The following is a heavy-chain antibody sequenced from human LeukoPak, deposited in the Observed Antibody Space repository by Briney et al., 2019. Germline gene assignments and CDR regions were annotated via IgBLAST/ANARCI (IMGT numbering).Heavy chain of an antibody. CDR3: AKMIFGVVIIPPFDY. V-gene: IGHV3-23*01. CDR2: ISGSGGST. D-gene: IGHD3-3*01. CDR1: GFTFSSYA. J-gene: IGHJ4*02. Sequence: GGSLRVSCAASGFTFSSYAMSWVRQAPGKGLEWVSAISGSGGSTYYADSVKGRFTISRDNSKNTLYLQMNSLRAEDTAVYYCAKMIFGVVIIPPFDYWGQGTLVTVSS.